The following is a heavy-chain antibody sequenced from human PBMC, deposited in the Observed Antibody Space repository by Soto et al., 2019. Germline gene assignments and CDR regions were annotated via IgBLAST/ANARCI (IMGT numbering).Heavy chain of an antibody. J-gene: IGHJ5*02. Sequence: GGSLRLSCAASGFTFSSYAMSWVRQAPGKGLEWVSAISGSGGSTYYADSVKGRFTISRDNSKNTLYLQMNSLRAEDTAVYYCAKDEFTVLMVYAIPGIHWFDPWGQGTLVTVSS. CDR1: GFTFSSYA. V-gene: IGHV3-23*01. D-gene: IGHD2-8*01. CDR3: AKDEFTVLMVYAIPGIHWFDP. CDR2: ISGSGGST.